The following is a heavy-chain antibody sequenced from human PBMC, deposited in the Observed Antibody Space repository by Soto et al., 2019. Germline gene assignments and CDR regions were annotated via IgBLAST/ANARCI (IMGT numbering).Heavy chain of an antibody. CDR2: ISGSGGST. D-gene: IGHD6-6*01. CDR1: GFTFSSYA. V-gene: IGHV3-23*01. CDR3: AKVGSGSSPLHLRWFDP. J-gene: IGHJ5*02. Sequence: GGSLRLSCAASGFTFSSYAMSWVRQAPGKGLEWVSAISGSGGSTYYADSVKGRFTISRDNSKNTRYLQMNSLRAEDTAVYYCAKVGSGSSPLHLRWFDPWGQGTLVTVSS.